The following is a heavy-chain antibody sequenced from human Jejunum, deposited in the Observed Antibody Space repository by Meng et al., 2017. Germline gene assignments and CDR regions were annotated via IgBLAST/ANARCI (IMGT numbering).Heavy chain of an antibody. CDR3: AKGARNEVFHI. J-gene: IGHJ3*02. CDR1: GFTFNNYA. Sequence: GGSLRLSCAASGFTFNNYALSWVRQAPGKGLEWVSSISDNGLTTFYADSVKGRFTSSRDNSKNMVYLQTNSLRAEDTAIYYCAKGARNEVFHIWGQGTMVTVSS. D-gene: IGHD1-1*01. V-gene: IGHV3-23*01. CDR2: ISDNGLTT.